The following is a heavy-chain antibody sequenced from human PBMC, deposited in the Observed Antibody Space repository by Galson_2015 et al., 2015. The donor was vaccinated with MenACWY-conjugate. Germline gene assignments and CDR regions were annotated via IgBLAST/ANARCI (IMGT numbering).Heavy chain of an antibody. CDR3: AHSPYCSTTSCYAARAFGV. J-gene: IGHJ3*01. Sequence: PALVTPTPPLTLTCTFSGFSLRTSRVGVGWIRQPPGQALEWLSLIYWDDDKRYSPSLKSRLTITKDTSKNQVVLSMTNMDPVDTATYYCAHSPYCSTTSCYAARAFGVWGQGTVVTVPS. D-gene: IGHD2-2*01. CDR1: GFSLRTSRVG. V-gene: IGHV2-5*02. CDR2: IYWDDDK.